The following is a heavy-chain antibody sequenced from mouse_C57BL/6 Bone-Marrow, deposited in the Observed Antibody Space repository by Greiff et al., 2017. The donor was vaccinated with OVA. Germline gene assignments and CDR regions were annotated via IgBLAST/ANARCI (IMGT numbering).Heavy chain of an antibody. Sequence: VQLQQSGPELVKPGASVKIPCKASGYTFTDYNMDWVKQSHGKSLEWIGDINPNNGGTIYNQKFKGKATLTVDKSSSTAYMELRSLTSEDTAVYYCARLRDGYYLFDYWGQGTTLTVSS. CDR2: INPNNGGT. V-gene: IGHV1-18*01. D-gene: IGHD2-3*01. CDR1: GYTFTDYN. CDR3: ARLRDGYYLFDY. J-gene: IGHJ2*01.